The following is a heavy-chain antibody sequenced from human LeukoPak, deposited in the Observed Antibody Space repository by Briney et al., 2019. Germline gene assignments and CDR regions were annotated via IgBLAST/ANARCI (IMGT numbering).Heavy chain of an antibody. D-gene: IGHD6-19*01. CDR2: ISYDGSNK. J-gene: IGHJ4*02. CDR1: GFTFSSYG. V-gene: IGHV3-30*18. CDR3: AKEFQGIAVAGDFDY. Sequence: GGSLRLSCAASGFTFSSYGMHWVREAPGKGLEWVAVISYDGSNKHYADSVKGRFTISRENSKNTLYLQMNSLRAEDTAVYYCAKEFQGIAVAGDFDYWGQGTLVTVSS.